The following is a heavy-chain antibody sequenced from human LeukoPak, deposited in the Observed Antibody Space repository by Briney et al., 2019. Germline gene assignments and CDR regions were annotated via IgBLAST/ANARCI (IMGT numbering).Heavy chain of an antibody. CDR2: IYHSGST. V-gene: IGHV4-4*02. CDR1: GGSISSSNW. J-gene: IGHJ4*02. D-gene: IGHD6-19*01. CDR3: ARGSDSSGWYNFDY. Sequence: SETLSLTCAVSGGSISSSNWWRWVRQPPGKGLEWIGEIYHSGSTNYNPSLKSRVTMSVDTSKNQFSLKLSSVTAADTAVYYCARGSDSSGWYNFDYWGQGTLVTVSS.